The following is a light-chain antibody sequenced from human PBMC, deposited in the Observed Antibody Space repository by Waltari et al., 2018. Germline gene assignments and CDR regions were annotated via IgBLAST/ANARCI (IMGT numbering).Light chain of an antibody. CDR2: DVT. Sequence: QSALTQPRSVSGPPGQSVTISCTGTSRDVGASQYVSWFQQLPGNAPKLLIYDVTERPPGVPERSSGSKSANTASLAISGLQAEDEADYYCCSYVDTYTYVFGPGTRVIVL. CDR3: CSYVDTYTYV. CDR1: SRDVGASQY. J-gene: IGLJ1*01. V-gene: IGLV2-11*01.